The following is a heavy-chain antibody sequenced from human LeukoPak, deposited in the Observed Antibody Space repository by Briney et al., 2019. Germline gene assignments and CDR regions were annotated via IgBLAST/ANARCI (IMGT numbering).Heavy chain of an antibody. CDR3: ARVKLARYSVDAFDI. J-gene: IGHJ3*02. D-gene: IGHD2-15*01. V-gene: IGHV4-61*01. CDR1: GYSISSGYY. Sequence: SETLSLTCTVSGYSISSGYYWSWIRQPPGNGLEWIGYVYYSGSTNYNSSLKSRVTISVDTSKNQFSLKLSSVTAADTAVYYCARVKLARYSVDAFDIWGQGTMVTVSS. CDR2: VYYSGST.